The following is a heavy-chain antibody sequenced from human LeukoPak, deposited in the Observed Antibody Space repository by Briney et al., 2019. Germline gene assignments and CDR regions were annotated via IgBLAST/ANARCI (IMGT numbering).Heavy chain of an antibody. CDR1: GFTFRSYG. D-gene: IGHD1-26*01. CDR2: IWYDGSNT. V-gene: IGHV3-33*01. CDR3: ARDESSGSYYYYFDY. Sequence: GGSLRLSCAATGFTFRSYGMHWVRQAPGKRLEWVAVIWYDGSNTYYADSVKGRFTISRDNSKNTLYLQMNSLRAEDTAVYYCARDESSGSYYYYFDYWGQGTLVAVSS. J-gene: IGHJ4*02.